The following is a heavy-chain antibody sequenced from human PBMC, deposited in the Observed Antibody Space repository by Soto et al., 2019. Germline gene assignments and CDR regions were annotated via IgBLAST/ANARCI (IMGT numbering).Heavy chain of an antibody. CDR2: IIPALGTA. Sequence: QDQVVPSGAEVKKPGSSVKVSCKASGGTFSSHTFSWVRQAPGQGLEWMGRIIPALGTATYAQKFQGRVTITADESATTVYMELNSLRSEDTAVYYCARPDFGDYWYFDLWGRGTLVTVSS. J-gene: IGHJ2*01. CDR3: ARPDFGDYWYFDL. V-gene: IGHV1-69*08. D-gene: IGHD4-17*01. CDR1: GGTFSSHT.